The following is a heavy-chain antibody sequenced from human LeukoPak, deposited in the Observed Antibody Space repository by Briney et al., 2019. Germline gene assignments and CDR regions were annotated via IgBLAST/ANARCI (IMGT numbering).Heavy chain of an antibody. CDR3: ARSKLYYFDY. CDR1: GGSISSSSYY. V-gene: IGHV4-39*07. J-gene: IGHJ4*02. Sequence: SETLSLTCTVSGGSISSSSYYWGWIRQPPGKGLEWIGSIYYSGSTYYNPSLKSRVTISVDTSKNQFSLKLSSVTAADTAVYYCARSKLYYFDYWGQGTLVTVSS. CDR2: IYYSGST.